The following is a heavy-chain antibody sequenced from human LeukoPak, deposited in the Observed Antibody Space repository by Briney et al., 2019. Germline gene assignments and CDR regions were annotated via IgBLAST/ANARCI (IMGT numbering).Heavy chain of an antibody. D-gene: IGHD2-2*01. J-gene: IGHJ5*02. CDR1: GGSISSYY. CDR2: IYTSGST. CDR3: ARDSVPAASLNWFAP. Sequence: SEILSLTCTVSGGSISSYYWSWIRQPAGKGLEWIGRIYTSGSTNYNPSLKSRVTMSVDTSKNQFSLKLSSVTAADTAVYYCARDSVPAASLNWFAPWGQGTLVTVSS. V-gene: IGHV4-4*07.